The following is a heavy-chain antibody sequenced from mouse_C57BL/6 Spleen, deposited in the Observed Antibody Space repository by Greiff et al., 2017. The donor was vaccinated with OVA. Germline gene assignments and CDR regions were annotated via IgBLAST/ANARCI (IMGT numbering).Heavy chain of an antibody. Sequence: QVQLQQSGPGLVQPSQSLSITCTVSGFSLTSYGVHWVRQSPGKGLEWLGVIWSGGSTDYNAAFISRLSISKDNSKSQVFFKMNSLQAEDTAIYYCARGDYYGSSPFAYWGQGTLVTVSA. V-gene: IGHV2-2*01. D-gene: IGHD1-1*01. J-gene: IGHJ3*01. CDR1: GFSLTSYG. CDR2: IWSGGST. CDR3: ARGDYYGSSPFAY.